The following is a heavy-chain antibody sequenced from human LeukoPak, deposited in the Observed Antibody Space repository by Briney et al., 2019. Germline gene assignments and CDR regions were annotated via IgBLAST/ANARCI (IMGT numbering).Heavy chain of an antibody. CDR1: GYTFTLYY. CDR2: INPTDGAT. V-gene: IGHV1-46*01. D-gene: IGHD2-21*01. Sequence: ASVKVSCKASGYTFTLYYIHWVRQAPGQGLEWMGLINPTDGATTYAQRFQGRVTLTRDMSTTTVYMDLRSLSSDDTAVYFCAREQRAGLSANLWGLFASYYTYYYMDVWGRGTTVTVSS. J-gene: IGHJ6*03. CDR3: AREQRAGLSANLWGLFASYYTYYYMDV.